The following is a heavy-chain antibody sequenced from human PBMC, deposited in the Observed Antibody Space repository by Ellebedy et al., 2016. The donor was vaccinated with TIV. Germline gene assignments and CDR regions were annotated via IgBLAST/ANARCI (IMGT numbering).Heavy chain of an antibody. J-gene: IGHJ4*02. V-gene: IGHV3-74*01. D-gene: IGHD6-19*01. CDR1: GFTFSSYW. CDR3: TRETNPPPGAVGGTGFDC. Sequence: GESLKISCAASGFTFSSYWMHWVRQAPGKGLVWVSRIYSDGSSTSYADSVKGRFIISRDLSKNTLYLQMTRVRSEDTAVYYCTRETNPPPGAVGGTGFDCWGQGTLVIVSS. CDR2: IYSDGSST.